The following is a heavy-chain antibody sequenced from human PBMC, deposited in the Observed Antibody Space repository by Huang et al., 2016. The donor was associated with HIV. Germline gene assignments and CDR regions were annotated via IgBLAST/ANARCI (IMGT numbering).Heavy chain of an antibody. D-gene: IGHD3-9*01. CDR2: ISYDGSRK. J-gene: IGHJ6*02. CDR3: AKELEVLTGYHYYGMDV. V-gene: IGHV3-30*18. Sequence: PGKGLEWVAVISYDGSRKYYADSVRGRFTSARDNSKNRLYLQMNSLRVEDTAIYYCAKELEVLTGYHYYGMDVWGQGTTVTVSS.